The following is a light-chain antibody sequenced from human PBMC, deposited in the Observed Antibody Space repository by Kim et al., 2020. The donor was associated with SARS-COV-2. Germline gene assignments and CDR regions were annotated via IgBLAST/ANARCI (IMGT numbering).Light chain of an antibody. CDR1: QSISGW. J-gene: IGKJ2*01. Sequence: SASVRDRVTIPCRASQSISGWLAWYQQRPGKAPKLLIYDASSLASGVPSRFSGSGSGTEFTLTISSLQPDDFATYYCQQYNSYSYTFGQGTKLEI. CDR3: QQYNSYSYT. CDR2: DAS. V-gene: IGKV1-5*01.